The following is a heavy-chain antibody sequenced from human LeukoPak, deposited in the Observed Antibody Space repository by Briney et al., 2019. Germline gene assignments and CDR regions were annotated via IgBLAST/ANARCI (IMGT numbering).Heavy chain of an antibody. CDR2: IYYSGST. D-gene: IGHD2-2*01. Sequence: PSETLSLTCTVSLGSISSGDYYWSWIRQPPGKGLEWIGYIYYSGSTYYNPSLKSRVTISVNTSKNQFSLKLSSVTAADTAVYYCARQIVVVPAAMVYFDYWGQGTLVTVSS. J-gene: IGHJ4*02. V-gene: IGHV4-30-4*08. CDR3: ARQIVVVPAAMVYFDY. CDR1: LGSISSGDYY.